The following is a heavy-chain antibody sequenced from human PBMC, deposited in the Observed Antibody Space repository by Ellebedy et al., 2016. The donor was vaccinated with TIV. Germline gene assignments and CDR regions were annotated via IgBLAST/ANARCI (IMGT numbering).Heavy chain of an antibody. J-gene: IGHJ4*02. D-gene: IGHD4-17*01. CDR1: GYTFTGYY. CDR2: INPNSGGT. V-gene: IGHV1-2*04. CDR3: ARDRDYGTFDY. Sequence: AASVKVSCKASGYTFTGYYMHWVRQAPGQGLEWMGWINPNSGGTNYAQKFQGWVTMTRDTSISTAYMELSRLRSDDTAVYYCARDRDYGTFDYWGQGTLVTVSS.